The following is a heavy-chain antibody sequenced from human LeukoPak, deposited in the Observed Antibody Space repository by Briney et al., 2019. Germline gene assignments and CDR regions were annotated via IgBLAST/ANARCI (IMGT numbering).Heavy chain of an antibody. Sequence: SETLSLTCTVSGGSINNYYWSWIRQPAGKGLEWIGYIYYTGSTTYNPSLKSRVTISADTSKNQFSLKLSSVTAADTAVYSCARQAHFGYSYGWGDGYNSSPRHFDYWGQGTLVTVSS. V-gene: IGHV4-59*08. CDR1: GGSINNYY. CDR3: ARQAHFGYSYGWGDGYNSSPRHFDY. D-gene: IGHD5-18*01. CDR2: IYYTGST. J-gene: IGHJ4*02.